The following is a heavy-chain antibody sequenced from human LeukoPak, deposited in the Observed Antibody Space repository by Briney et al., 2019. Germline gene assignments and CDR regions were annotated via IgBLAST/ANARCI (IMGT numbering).Heavy chain of an antibody. CDR1: GDTFSRYA. V-gene: IGHV1-69*10. J-gene: IGHJ6*03. Sequence: ASVRVSCTASGDTFSRYAISWVRQAPGQGLEWMGGIIPVLSTANYAQKFQDRVTITADKSTSTTYMELSSLKAEDTAVYYCATTGGDIYYYYMDVWGKGTTVTISS. D-gene: IGHD3-16*01. CDR3: ATTGGDIYYYYMDV. CDR2: IIPVLSTA.